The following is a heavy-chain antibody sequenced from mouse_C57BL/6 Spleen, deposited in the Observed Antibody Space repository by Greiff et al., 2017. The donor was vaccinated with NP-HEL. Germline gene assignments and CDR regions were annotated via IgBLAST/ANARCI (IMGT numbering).Heavy chain of an antibody. CDR2: ISNGGGST. Sequence: EVHLVESGGGLVQPGGSLKLSCAASGFTFSDYYMYWVRQTPEKRLEWVAYISNGGGSTYYPDTVKGRFTISRDNAKNTLYLQMSRLKSEDTAMYYCARRRGWADAMDYWGQGTSVTVSS. V-gene: IGHV5-12*01. CDR1: GFTFSDYY. D-gene: IGHD3-3*01. J-gene: IGHJ4*01. CDR3: ARRRGWADAMDY.